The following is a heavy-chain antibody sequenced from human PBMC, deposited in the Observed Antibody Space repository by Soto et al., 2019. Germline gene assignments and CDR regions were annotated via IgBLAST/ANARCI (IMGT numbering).Heavy chain of an antibody. CDR3: ASSTPDDYGVERGSH. D-gene: IGHD4-17*01. CDR1: GGSVSSGSYY. CDR2: IYYSGST. V-gene: IGHV4-61*01. J-gene: IGHJ4*02. Sequence: PSETLSLTCTVSGGSVSSGSYYWSWIRQPPGKGLEWIGYIYYSGSTNYNPSLKSRVTISVDTPKNQFSLKLSSVTAADTAVYYCASSTPDDYGVERGSHWGQGTLVTVSS.